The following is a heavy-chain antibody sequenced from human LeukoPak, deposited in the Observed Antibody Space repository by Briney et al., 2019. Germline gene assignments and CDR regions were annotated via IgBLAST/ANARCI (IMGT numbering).Heavy chain of an antibody. D-gene: IGHD2-15*01. J-gene: IGHJ4*02. Sequence: GGSLRLSCAASGLTVSSTYMSWVRQAPGKGLELVSVIYNGGNKYYIDSVKGRFTISRDTSKNTLYLQMNSLRAEDTAVYYCASRHCSGGGCYFAGADPFDYWGQGTLVTVSS. CDR2: IYNGGNK. CDR3: ASRHCSGGGCYFAGADPFDY. CDR1: GLTVSSTY. V-gene: IGHV3-53*01.